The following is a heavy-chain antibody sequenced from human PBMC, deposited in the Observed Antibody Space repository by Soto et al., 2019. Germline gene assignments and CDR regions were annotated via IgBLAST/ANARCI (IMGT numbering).Heavy chain of an antibody. J-gene: IGHJ6*04. D-gene: IGHD3-10*01. CDR1: GGSLSSYF. CDR3: ARYGFFSLDV. CDR2: IYYSGCT. Sequence: QVQLQESGPGLVKPSETLSLTCTVSGGSLSSYFWSWIRQPPGKGLEWIGYIYYSGCTNYNPSLKTRVAIPVDTSKHQFSLNRSSMCAADTAVYYCARYGFFSLDVWGKGTTVTVSS. V-gene: IGHV4-59*08.